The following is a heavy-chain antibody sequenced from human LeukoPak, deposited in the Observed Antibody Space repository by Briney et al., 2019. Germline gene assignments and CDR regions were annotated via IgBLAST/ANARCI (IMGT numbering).Heavy chain of an antibody. D-gene: IGHD2-21*01. CDR2: INSDGSST. J-gene: IGHJ6*04. CDR1: GFTFSSAW. Sequence: PGGSLRLSCAASGFTFSSAWMHWVRQTPGKGLVWVSRINSDGSSTNYADSVKGRFTISRDNAKNMVNLQMNSLRAEDTAIYYCTRDYSYAMAVWGKGTTVTVSS. CDR3: TRDYSYAMAV. V-gene: IGHV3-74*01.